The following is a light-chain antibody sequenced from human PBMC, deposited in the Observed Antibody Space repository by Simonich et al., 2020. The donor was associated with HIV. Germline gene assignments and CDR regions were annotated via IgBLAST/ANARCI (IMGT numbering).Light chain of an antibody. V-gene: IGKV4-1*01. CDR1: QSVLYSPNNKNY. CDR3: QQYYTTPPT. J-gene: IGKJ4*01. CDR2: WAS. Sequence: DIVMTQSPDSLAVSLGERATINCQSGQSVLYSPNNKNYLAWYQQKSGQPPKLLLYWASTRESGVPARFSGSGSGTDFTLTISSLQAEDVAIYYCQQYYTTPPTFGGGTKVEIK.